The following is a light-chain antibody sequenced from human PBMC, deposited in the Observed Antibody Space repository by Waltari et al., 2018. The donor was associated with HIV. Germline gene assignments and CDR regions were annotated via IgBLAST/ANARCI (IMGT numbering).Light chain of an antibody. Sequence: QSALTQPASVSGSPGPSITISCTGTSSDVGAYQYVSWYQQLPGKAPKVMIYEVNNRPSGVSNRFSGSKSGNTASLTISGLQAEDEADYYCSSYTSSSTLVFGEGTKLIVL. CDR2: EVN. CDR1: SSDVGAYQY. CDR3: SSYTSSSTLV. V-gene: IGLV2-14*01. J-gene: IGLJ2*01.